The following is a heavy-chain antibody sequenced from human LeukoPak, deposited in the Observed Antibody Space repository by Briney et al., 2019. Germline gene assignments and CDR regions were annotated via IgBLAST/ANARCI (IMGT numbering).Heavy chain of an antibody. Sequence: GGSLRLSCAASGFTFDDYGMSWVRQAPGKGLEWVSGINWNGGSTGYADSVKGRFTVSRDDSKNTLYLQMNSLRGDDTAVYYCAKDGTSYYYIYYWGQGTLVTVSS. CDR2: INWNGGST. V-gene: IGHV3-20*04. J-gene: IGHJ4*02. CDR3: AKDGTSYYYIYY. D-gene: IGHD2/OR15-2a*01. CDR1: GFTFDDYG.